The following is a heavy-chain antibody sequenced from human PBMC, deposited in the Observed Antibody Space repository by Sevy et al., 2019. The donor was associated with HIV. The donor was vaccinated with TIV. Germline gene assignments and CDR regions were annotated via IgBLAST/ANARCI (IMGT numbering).Heavy chain of an antibody. CDR3: ARGANYYDSSGSQPNFDY. CDR1: GFTFSSYG. D-gene: IGHD3-22*01. Sequence: GGSLRLSCAASGFTFSSYGMHWVRQAPGKGLEWVALIWYDGSSKYYADSVKGRFTHSRDNSKNTLYLQMNSLRAEDTAVYYCARGANYYDSSGSQPNFDYWGQGTLVTVSS. CDR2: IWYDGSSK. V-gene: IGHV3-33*01. J-gene: IGHJ4*02.